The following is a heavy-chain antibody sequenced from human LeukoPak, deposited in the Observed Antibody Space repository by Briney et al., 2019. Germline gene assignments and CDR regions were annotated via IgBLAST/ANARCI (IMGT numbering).Heavy chain of an antibody. CDR2: IYYSGST. CDR1: GPISGTHY. CDR3: ARHNPGYSYGPFDY. V-gene: IGHV4-39*01. J-gene: IGHJ4*02. D-gene: IGHD5-18*01. Sequence: PSETLSLTCGPISGTHYWGWIRQPPGKGLEWIGSIYYSGSTYYNPSLKSRVAISVDTSRNQISLKLSSVTAADTAVYYCARHNPGYSYGPFDYWGQGTLVTVSS.